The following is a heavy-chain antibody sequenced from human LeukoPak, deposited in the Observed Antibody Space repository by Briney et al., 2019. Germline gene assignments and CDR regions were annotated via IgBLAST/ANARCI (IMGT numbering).Heavy chain of an antibody. CDR1: GGSISSGGYY. CDR3: ARDFWSGYRYYYYYMDV. J-gene: IGHJ6*03. Sequence: SETLSLTCTVSGGSISSGGYYWSWIRQPAGKGLEWIGRIYTSGSTNYNPSLKSRVTISVDTSKNQFSLKLSSVTAADTAVYYCARDFWSGYRYYYYYMDVWGKGTTVTVSS. CDR2: IYTSGST. V-gene: IGHV4-61*02. D-gene: IGHD3-3*01.